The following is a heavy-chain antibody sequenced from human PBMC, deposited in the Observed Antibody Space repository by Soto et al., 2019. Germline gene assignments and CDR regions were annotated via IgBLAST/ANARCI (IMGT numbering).Heavy chain of an antibody. D-gene: IGHD3-22*01. V-gene: IGHV1-69*12. J-gene: IGHJ4*02. CDR3: ARAWDYYDSSGYSLLRY. Sequence: QVQLVQSGAEVKKPGSSVKVSCKASGGTFSSYAISWVRQAPGQGLEWMEGIIPIFGTANYAQKFQGRVTITADESTSTAYMELSSLRSEDTAVYYCARAWDYYDSSGYSLLRYWGQGTLVTVSS. CDR1: GGTFSSYA. CDR2: IIPIFGTA.